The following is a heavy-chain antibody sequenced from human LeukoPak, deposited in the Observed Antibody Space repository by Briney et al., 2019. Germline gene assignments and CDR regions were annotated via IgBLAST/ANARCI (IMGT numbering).Heavy chain of an antibody. CDR3: AKSGGYGLIDY. D-gene: IGHD1-26*01. CDR1: GASVSGSNYY. CDR2: IYSSGST. J-gene: IGHJ4*02. V-gene: IGHV4-39*01. Sequence: PSETLSFTCAVSGASVSGSNYYWGWIRQPLGKGLEWIGNIYSSGSTYYNASLQSRVTISIDTSKNQFSLRLNSVTAADTAMYYCAKSGGYGLIDYWGQGTRVTVSS.